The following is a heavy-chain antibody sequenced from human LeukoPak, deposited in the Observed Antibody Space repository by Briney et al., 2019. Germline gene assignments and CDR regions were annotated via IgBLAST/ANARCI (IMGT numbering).Heavy chain of an antibody. V-gene: IGHV4-34*01. CDR3: ARHGKQYYYGSGSYYFPFDY. CDR2: INHSGST. Sequence: SETLSLTCAVYGGSFSGYYWSWIRQPPGKGLEWIGEINHSGSTNYNPSLKSRVTISVDTSKNQFSLKLSSVTAADTAVYYCARHGKQYYYGSGSYYFPFDYWGQGTLVTVSS. D-gene: IGHD3-10*01. CDR1: GGSFSGYY. J-gene: IGHJ4*02.